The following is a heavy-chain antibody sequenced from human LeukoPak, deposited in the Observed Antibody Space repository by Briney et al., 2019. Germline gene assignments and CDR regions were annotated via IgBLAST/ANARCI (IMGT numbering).Heavy chain of an antibody. CDR3: AKSRWPTVTSYYFDY. CDR1: GFTFSSYG. Sequence: PGGSLRLSCAASGFTFSSYGMHWVRQAPGKGLEWVAVISYDGSNKYYADSVKGRFTISRDNSKNTLYLQMNSLRAEDTAVYYCAKSRWPTVTSYYFDYWGQGTLVTASS. V-gene: IGHV3-30*18. D-gene: IGHD4-17*01. CDR2: ISYDGSNK. J-gene: IGHJ4*02.